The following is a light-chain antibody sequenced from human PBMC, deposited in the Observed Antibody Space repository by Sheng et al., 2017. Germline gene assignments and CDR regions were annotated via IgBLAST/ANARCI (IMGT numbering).Light chain of an antibody. CDR2: AAS. V-gene: IGKV1-39*01. CDR1: QSINSF. Sequence: DIQMTQSPSSLSASVGDRVTITCRASQSINSFLNWYQQKPGKAPRLLIYAASSLQSGVPSRFRGSGSGTDFTLTISSLQPGDFATYYCQQSYSSRITFGQGTRLEIK. CDR3: QQSYSSRIT. J-gene: IGKJ5*01.